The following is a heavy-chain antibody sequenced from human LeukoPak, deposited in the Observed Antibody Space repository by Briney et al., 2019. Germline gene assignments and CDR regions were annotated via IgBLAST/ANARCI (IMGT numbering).Heavy chain of an antibody. V-gene: IGHV3-23*01. CDR3: AKEPREYCSSTSCPNWIDA. J-gene: IGHJ5*02. D-gene: IGHD2-2*01. CDR1: GFTFSIYG. Sequence: AGGSLRLSCAASGFTFSIYGMSRVRQAPGKGLEWVSAISASGGTTYYADSVKGRCTISRDNSKNTLYLQTSSLRAEDTAVYYCAKEPREYCSSTSCPNWIDAWGQGTLVTVSS. CDR2: ISASGGTT.